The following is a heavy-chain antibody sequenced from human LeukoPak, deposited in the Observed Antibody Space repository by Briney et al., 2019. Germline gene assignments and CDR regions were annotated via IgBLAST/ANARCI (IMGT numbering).Heavy chain of an antibody. CDR3: TRDPQGSGYAFDY. J-gene: IGHJ4*02. CDR1: GFRYFNHV. Sequence: GGPLRLLCAASGFRYFNHVMHGVHQAPGKGLEGVATIWTDGNRYYAVSEKGRFTITRDDSKNTLYLEMNSLRAEDTAVYSCTRDPQGSGYAFDYWGQGTLVTVSS. CDR2: IWTDGNR. V-gene: IGHV3-33*01. D-gene: IGHD3-3*01.